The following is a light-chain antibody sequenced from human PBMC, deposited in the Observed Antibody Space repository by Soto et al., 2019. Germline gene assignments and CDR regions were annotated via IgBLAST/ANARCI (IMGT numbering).Light chain of an antibody. CDR2: EVS. Sequence: QSALTQPASVSGSPGQSITISCTGTRSDFGSYNLVSWYQQHQGKTPTLMIYEVSKRPSGVSNRFSGSKSGNTASLPISGLQADDEDDYYFCSYAGSSTHLVFGGGTKLTVL. CDR3: CSYAGSSTHLV. J-gene: IGLJ2*01. V-gene: IGLV2-23*02. CDR1: RSDFGSYNL.